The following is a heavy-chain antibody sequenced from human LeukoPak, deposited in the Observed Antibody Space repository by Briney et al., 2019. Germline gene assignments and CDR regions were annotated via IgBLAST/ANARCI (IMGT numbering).Heavy chain of an antibody. J-gene: IGHJ5*02. D-gene: IGHD3-22*01. V-gene: IGHV3-23*01. Sequence: GGSLRLSCAASGFILNNYGLIWVRQAPGKGLEWVSAISNDGGGTNYADFVKGRFTISRDNSKNTLFPQMNSLRAEDTALYYCAKGSSGYFVDLWGQGTLVTVSS. CDR2: ISNDGGGT. CDR1: GFILNNYG. CDR3: AKGSSGYFVDL.